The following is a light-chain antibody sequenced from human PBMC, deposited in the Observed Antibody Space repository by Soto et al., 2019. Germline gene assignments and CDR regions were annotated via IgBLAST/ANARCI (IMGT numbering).Light chain of an antibody. CDR2: DSS. CDR3: QQRSNWPIT. J-gene: IGKJ5*01. CDR1: QSVNSY. Sequence: EIVLTQSPATLSLSPGERATLSCRASQSVNSYFAWYQHKPGQAPRLLIYDSSNRATGVPARFSGSGSGTDFTLTISSLEPADFAVYYCQQRSNWPITFGQGTRLEIK. V-gene: IGKV3-11*01.